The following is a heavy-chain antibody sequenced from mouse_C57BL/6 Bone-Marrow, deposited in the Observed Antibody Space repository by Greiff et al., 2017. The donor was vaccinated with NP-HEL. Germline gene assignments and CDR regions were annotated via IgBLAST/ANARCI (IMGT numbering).Heavy chain of an antibody. CDR2: ISSGSSTI. CDR1: GFTFSDYG. J-gene: IGHJ4*01. D-gene: IGHD2-3*01. Sequence: EVKLMESGGGLVKPGGSLKLSCAASGFTFSDYGMHWVRQAPEKGLEWVAYISSGSSTIYSADTVKGRFTISRDNAKNTLFLQMTSLRSEDTAMYYCAIYDYDAMDYWGQGTSVTVSS. V-gene: IGHV5-17*01. CDR3: AIYDYDAMDY.